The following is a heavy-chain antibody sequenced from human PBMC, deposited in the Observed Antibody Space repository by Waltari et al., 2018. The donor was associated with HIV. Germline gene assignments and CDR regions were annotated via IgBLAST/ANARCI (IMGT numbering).Heavy chain of an antibody. D-gene: IGHD3-16*01. V-gene: IGHV3-23*04. Sequence: EVQLVESGGGLVQPGGSLRLSCAASGFPFSSYAMSWVRQAPGKGLVWVAAISGSGGSTNYADSVNGRFTISRDKSRNTLYLHMNSLRAEDTAVYYCAKDLLGENAFWGQGTLVTVSS. J-gene: IGHJ4*02. CDR2: ISGSGGST. CDR1: GFPFSSYA. CDR3: AKDLLGENAF.